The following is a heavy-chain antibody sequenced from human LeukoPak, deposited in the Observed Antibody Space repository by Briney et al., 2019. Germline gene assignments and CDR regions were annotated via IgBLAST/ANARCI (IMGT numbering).Heavy chain of an antibody. CDR1: GYTFTNYG. V-gene: IGHV1-18*01. J-gene: IGHJ4*02. CDR2: ISAYNGNT. D-gene: IGHD2-2*01. CDR3: ARVGAYCTSTSCLDY. Sequence: ASVKVSCKASGYTFTNYGISWVRQAPGQGLEWMGWISAYNGNTNYAQKLQGRVTMTTDTSTSTAYMELRSLTSDDTAVYCCARVGAYCTSTSCLDYWGQGTLVTVSS.